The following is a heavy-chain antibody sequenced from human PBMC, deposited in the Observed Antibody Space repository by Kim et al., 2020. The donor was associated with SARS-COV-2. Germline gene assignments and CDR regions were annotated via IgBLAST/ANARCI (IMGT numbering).Heavy chain of an antibody. CDR2: IYYSGST. J-gene: IGHJ4*02. V-gene: IGHV4-59*01. CDR3: ARDYYDSSGPINSYYFDY. CDR1: GGSISSYY. Sequence: SETLSLTCTVSGGSISSYYWSWIRQPPGKGLEWIGYIYYSGSTNYNPSLKSRVTISVDTSKNQFSLKLSSVTAADTAVYYCARDYYDSSGPINSYYFDYWGQGTLVTVSS. D-gene: IGHD3-22*01.